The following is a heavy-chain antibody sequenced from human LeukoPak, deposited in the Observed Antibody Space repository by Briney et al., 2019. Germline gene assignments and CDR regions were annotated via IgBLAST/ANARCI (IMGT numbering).Heavy chain of an antibody. J-gene: IGHJ2*01. CDR1: GYTFSSFA. CDR2: INTNTGNP. Sequence: ASVRVSCKASGYTFSSFAMNWVRQAPGQGLEWMGWINTNTGNPTYAQGFTGRFVFSLDTSVSTAYLQINSLKAEDTAVYYCARRSWSWYFDLWGRGTLVTVSS. D-gene: IGHD2-8*02. CDR3: ARRSWSWYFDL. V-gene: IGHV7-4-1*02.